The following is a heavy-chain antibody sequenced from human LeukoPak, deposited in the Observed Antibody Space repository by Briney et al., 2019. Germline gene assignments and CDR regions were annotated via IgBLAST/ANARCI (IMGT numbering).Heavy chain of an antibody. CDR3: ARVPYGDYVDY. CDR1: GGSTSSYY. D-gene: IGHD4-17*01. V-gene: IGHV4-59*01. CDR2: IYYSGST. Sequence: SETLSLTCTVSGGSTSSYYWSWIRQPPGKGLEWIGYIYYSGSTNYNPSLKSRVTISVDTSKNQFSLKLSSVTAADTAVYYCARVPYGDYVDYWGQGTLVTVSS. J-gene: IGHJ4*02.